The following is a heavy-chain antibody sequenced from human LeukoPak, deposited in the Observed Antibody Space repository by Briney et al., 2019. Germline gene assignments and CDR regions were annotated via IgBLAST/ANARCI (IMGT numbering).Heavy chain of an antibody. J-gene: IGHJ6*02. CDR2: IYYSGST. CDR1: GGSISSYY. V-gene: IGHV4-59*12. CDR3: ARDMGYYDSRGFHSYGMDV. D-gene: IGHD3-22*01. Sequence: SETLSLTCTVSGGSISSYYWSWIRQPPGKGLEWIGYIYYSGSTNYNPSLKSRVTISVDTSKNQFSLKLSSVTAADTAVYYCARDMGYYDSRGFHSYGMDVWGQGTTVTVSS.